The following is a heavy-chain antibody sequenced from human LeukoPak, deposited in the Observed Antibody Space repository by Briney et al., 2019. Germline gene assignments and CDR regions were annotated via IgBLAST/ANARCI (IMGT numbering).Heavy chain of an antibody. D-gene: IGHD2-15*01. J-gene: IGHJ5*02. Sequence: PSETLSLTCTVSGDSISSGSFYWSWIRQPAGKGLEWIGRIYTSGSTNYNPSLKSRVTISGDTSKNQFSLKLSSVTAADTAVYYCARDVERWRKGFDPWGQGTLVIVSS. CDR2: IYTSGST. V-gene: IGHV4-61*02. CDR1: GDSISSGSFY. CDR3: ARDVERWRKGFDP.